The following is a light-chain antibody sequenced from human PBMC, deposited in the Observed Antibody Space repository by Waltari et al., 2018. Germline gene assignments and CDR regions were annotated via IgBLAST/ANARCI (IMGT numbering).Light chain of an antibody. CDR1: QIISTY. J-gene: IGKJ4*01. CDR3: QHRGNWPALT. V-gene: IGKV3-11*01. Sequence: IVLTQSPATLSLSPWERATLSCRARQIISTYLVWYQPNPGQAPRLIIYEASIRAPGIPARFSGSGSGTDFTLTISSLEAEDFAVYYCQHRGNWPALTFGGGTKVEIK. CDR2: EAS.